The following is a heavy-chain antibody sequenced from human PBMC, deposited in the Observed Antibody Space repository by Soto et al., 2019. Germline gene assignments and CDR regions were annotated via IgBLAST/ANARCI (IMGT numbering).Heavy chain of an antibody. CDR1: GFTFSDYY. J-gene: IGHJ6*02. D-gene: IGHD6-13*01. CDR3: ACHRGAAATYYYYYGMDV. Sequence: QVQLVESGGGLVKPGGSLRLSCAASGFTFSDYYMSWIRQAPEKGLEWVSYISSSSSYTNYADSVKGRFTISRDNAKNSLYLQMNSLRAEDTAVYYCACHRGAAATYYYYYGMDVWGQGTTVTVSS. V-gene: IGHV3-11*05. CDR2: ISSSSSYT.